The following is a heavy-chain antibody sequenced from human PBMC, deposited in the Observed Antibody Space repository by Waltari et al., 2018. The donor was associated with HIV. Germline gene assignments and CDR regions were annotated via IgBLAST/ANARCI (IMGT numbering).Heavy chain of an antibody. CDR1: GFSFRTFS. D-gene: IGHD5-18*01. Sequence: EVQLVESGGGLVQPGGSLRLSCAASGFSFRTFSMSWVRQAPGKGLEWVSYISTSSSTIYYADSVKGRFTISRDNAKNSLYLQMNSLRAEDTAVYYCARDRNSRGAFEIWGQGTMVTVSS. CDR3: ARDRNSRGAFEI. V-gene: IGHV3-48*01. CDR2: ISTSSSTI. J-gene: IGHJ3*02.